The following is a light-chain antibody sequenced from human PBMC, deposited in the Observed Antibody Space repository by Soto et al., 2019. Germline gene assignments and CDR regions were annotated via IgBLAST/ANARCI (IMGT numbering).Light chain of an antibody. V-gene: IGKV3-20*01. CDR2: GAS. Sequence: EIVMTQSPATVSVSPGERATLSCRASQSVSNNYLAWYQQKPGQAPRLLIYGASSRATGIPDRFSGSGSGTDFTLTISRLEPEDFAVYYCQQYGSSPGTVGQENKVDSK. J-gene: IGKJ1*01. CDR3: QQYGSSPGT. CDR1: QSVSNNY.